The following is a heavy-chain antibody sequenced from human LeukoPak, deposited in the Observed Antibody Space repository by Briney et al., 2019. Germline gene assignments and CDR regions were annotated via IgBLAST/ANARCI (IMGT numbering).Heavy chain of an antibody. CDR1: GGTFSSYA. Sequence: ASVKVSCKASGGTFSSYAISWVRQAPGQGLEWMGGIIPIFGTANYAQKFQGRVTITADESTSTAYMELSSLGSEDTAVYYCARDGSGGSCYEYWGQGTLVTVS. CDR2: IIPIFGTA. V-gene: IGHV1-69*13. J-gene: IGHJ4*02. CDR3: ARDGSGGSCYEY. D-gene: IGHD2-15*01.